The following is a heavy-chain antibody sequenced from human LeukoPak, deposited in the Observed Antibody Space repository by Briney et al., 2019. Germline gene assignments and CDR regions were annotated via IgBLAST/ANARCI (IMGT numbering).Heavy chain of an antibody. CDR2: MNPSGST. V-gene: IGHV4-34*01. CDR3: ARGRQDVTMIVVVMTAVSYYLDV. D-gene: IGHD3-22*01. CDR1: GGSFSGYY. Sequence: SETLSLTCAVYGGSFSGYYWTWIRQTPEKGLEWIGEMNPSGSTNYNPSLKSRVTISVYTSKNQFSLELSSVTAADTAVYYCARGRQDVTMIVVVMTAVSYYLDVWGKGTTVTVSS. J-gene: IGHJ6*03.